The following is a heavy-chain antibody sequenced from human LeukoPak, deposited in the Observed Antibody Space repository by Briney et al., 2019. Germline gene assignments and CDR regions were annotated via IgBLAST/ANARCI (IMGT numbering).Heavy chain of an antibody. CDR1: GGSISSYY. Sequence: PSETLSLTCTVSGGSISSYYWSWIRQPPGKGLEWIGYIYYSGSTNYNPSLKSRVTISVDSSKNQFSLKLSSVTAADTAVYYCARTTEGGYTYDYFYYYYMDFWGKGTTVTVSS. CDR2: IYYSGST. J-gene: IGHJ6*03. V-gene: IGHV4-59*01. D-gene: IGHD5-18*01. CDR3: ARTTEGGYTYDYFYYYYMDF.